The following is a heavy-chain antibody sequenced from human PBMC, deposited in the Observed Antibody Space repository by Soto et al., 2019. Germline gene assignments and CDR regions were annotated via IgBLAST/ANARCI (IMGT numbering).Heavy chain of an antibody. J-gene: IGHJ5*02. CDR2: IKSKTDGGTT. CDR1: GVNFSNAW. Sequence: PGGSLRLSCAASGVNFSNAWMGWVRPAPGKGLEWVGRIKSKTDGGTTDYAAPVKGGFTISRDDSKNTLYLQMNSLKTEDTAVYYCTTDIPRALNWFDPWGQGTLVTVSS. CDR3: TTDIPRALNWFDP. V-gene: IGHV3-15*01.